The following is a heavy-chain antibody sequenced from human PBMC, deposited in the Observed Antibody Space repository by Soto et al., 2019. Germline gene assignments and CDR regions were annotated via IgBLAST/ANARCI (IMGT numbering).Heavy chain of an antibody. CDR3: AVIPGITMVRGVMNY. CDR1: GYSFTSYW. V-gene: IGHV5-51*01. CDR2: IYPGDSDT. D-gene: IGHD3-10*01. Sequence: GESLKISCKGSGYSFTSYWIGWVRQMPGKGLEWMGIIYPGDSDTRYSPSFQGQVTISADKSISTAYLQWSSLKASDTAMYYCAVIPGITMVRGVMNYWGQGTLVTVSS. J-gene: IGHJ4*02.